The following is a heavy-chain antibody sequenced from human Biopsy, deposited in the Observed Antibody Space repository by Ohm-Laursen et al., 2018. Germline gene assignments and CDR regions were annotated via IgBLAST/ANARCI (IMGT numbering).Heavy chain of an antibody. V-gene: IGHV3-11*01. D-gene: IGHD3-10*01. J-gene: IGHJ4*02. Sequence: SLRLSCAASGFTFSDYYMSWIRQAPGKGLDWLSYISGSGTTIFYADSVKGRFTVSRDNAKNSLYLQMNSLTVEDTAVYYCARDGAGSYHDYWGQGTLGTVSS. CDR2: ISGSGTTI. CDR1: GFTFSDYY. CDR3: ARDGAGSYHDY.